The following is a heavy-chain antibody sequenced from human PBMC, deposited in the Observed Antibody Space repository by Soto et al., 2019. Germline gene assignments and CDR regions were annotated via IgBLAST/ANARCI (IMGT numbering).Heavy chain of an antibody. CDR3: AKGEGYHAPDAFDI. CDR2: ISGSGGST. Sequence: GGSLRLSCAASGFTFSTYAMNWVRQAPGKGLEWVSVISGSGGSTKYADSVKGRFTIPRDNSKNTVYLQMSSLRAEDTAVYYCAKGEGYHAPDAFDIWGQGTMVTVSS. J-gene: IGHJ3*02. CDR1: GFTFSTYA. D-gene: IGHD5-12*01. V-gene: IGHV3-23*01.